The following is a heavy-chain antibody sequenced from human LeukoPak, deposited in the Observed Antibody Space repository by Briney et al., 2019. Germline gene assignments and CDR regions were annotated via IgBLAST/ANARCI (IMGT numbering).Heavy chain of an antibody. J-gene: IGHJ5*02. Sequence: PSETLSLTCTVSGGSISSYYWSWIRQPPGKGLEWIGYIYYSGSTNYNPSLKSRVTISVDTSKNQFSLKLSSVTAADTAVYYCARDPYSSSWYAVYNWFDPWGQGTLVTVSS. CDR2: IYYSGST. V-gene: IGHV4-59*01. CDR1: GGSISSYY. D-gene: IGHD6-13*01. CDR3: ARDPYSSSWYAVYNWFDP.